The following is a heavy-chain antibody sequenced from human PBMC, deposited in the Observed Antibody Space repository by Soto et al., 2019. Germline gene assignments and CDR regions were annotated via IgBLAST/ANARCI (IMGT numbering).Heavy chain of an antibody. D-gene: IGHD2-2*02. CDR2: IKQDGSER. V-gene: IGHV3-7*05. J-gene: IGHJ6*02. CDR1: GFTFSRYW. CDR3: ASTDCSSASCYINYSGMDV. Sequence: SGGSLRLSCAASGFTFSRYWMTWVRQAPGKGLEWVANIKQDGSERYYVDSVKGRFTISRDNTKNSVYLQMNSLRAEDTAVYYCASTDCSSASCYINYSGMDVWGQGTTVTVSS.